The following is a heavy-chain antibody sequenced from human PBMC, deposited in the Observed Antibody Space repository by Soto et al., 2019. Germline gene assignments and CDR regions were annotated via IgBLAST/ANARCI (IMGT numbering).Heavy chain of an antibody. J-gene: IGHJ6*03. CDR1: GGSISSGDYY. Sequence: SETLSLTCTVSGGSISSGDYYWSWIRQPPGKGLEWIGYIYYSGSTYYNPSLESRVTISVDTSKNQFSLKLSSVTAADTAVYYCARGVPRLSGYSGYDPLFYMDVWGKGTTVTVSS. D-gene: IGHD5-12*01. V-gene: IGHV4-30-4*01. CDR2: IYYSGST. CDR3: ARGVPRLSGYSGYDPLFYMDV.